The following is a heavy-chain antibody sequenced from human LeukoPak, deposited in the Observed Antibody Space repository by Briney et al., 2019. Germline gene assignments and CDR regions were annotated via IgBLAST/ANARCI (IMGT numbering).Heavy chain of an antibody. CDR3: ARDYPDYYDSSGYPQPAYCFDC. D-gene: IGHD3-22*01. Sequence: ASVKVSCKASGGTFSSYAISWVRQAPGQGLEWMGRIIPIIGIANYAQKFQGRVTITADKSTSTAYMELSSLRSEDTAVYYCARDYPDYYDSSGYPQPAYCFDCWGQGTLVTVSS. CDR2: IIPIIGIA. J-gene: IGHJ4*02. CDR1: GGTFSSYA. V-gene: IGHV1-69*04.